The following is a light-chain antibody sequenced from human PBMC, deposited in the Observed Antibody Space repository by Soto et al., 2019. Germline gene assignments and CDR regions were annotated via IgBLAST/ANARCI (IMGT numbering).Light chain of an antibody. J-gene: IGLJ2*01. CDR3: QTWDTGIVV. CDR2: LNSDGSH. Sequence: QSVLTQSPSASASLGASVKLTCSLNSGHSSYAIAWHQQQPEKGPRYLMKLNSDGSHSKGDGIPDRFSGSSSGAERYLTISSLQSEDEADYYCQTWDTGIVVFGGGTKLPVL. CDR1: SGHSSYA. V-gene: IGLV4-69*01.